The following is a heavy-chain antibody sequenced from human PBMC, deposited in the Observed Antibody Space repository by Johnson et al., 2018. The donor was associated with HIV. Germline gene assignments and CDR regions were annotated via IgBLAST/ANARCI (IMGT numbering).Heavy chain of an antibody. J-gene: IGHJ3*02. CDR1: GFTFSSYA. Sequence: QEQLVESGGGLVQPGGSLRLSCAASGFTFSSYAMHWVRQAPGKGLEYVSAISSNGGSTYYAHSVKGRFSISRDDSKNTLYLQMNTLKTEDTAVYYCTTLSLITMIVVVIDAFDIWDQGTMVTVSS. V-gene: IGHV3-64*04. CDR2: ISSNGGST. CDR3: TTLSLITMIVVVIDAFDI. D-gene: IGHD3-22*01.